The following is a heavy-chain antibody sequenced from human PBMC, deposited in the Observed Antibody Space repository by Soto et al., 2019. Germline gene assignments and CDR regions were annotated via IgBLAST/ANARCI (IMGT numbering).Heavy chain of an antibody. CDR1: GFTFITYA. V-gene: IGHV3-23*01. Sequence: GGSLRLSCAASGFTFITYAMTWVRQAPGKGLEWVSLISESGDGTYYADSVKGRFTISRDNSQRTLNLQMNSLRAEDTAVYYCAKNGDFWSWGMDVWGQGTTVTVSS. CDR2: ISESGDGT. J-gene: IGHJ6*02. D-gene: IGHD3-3*01. CDR3: AKNGDFWSWGMDV.